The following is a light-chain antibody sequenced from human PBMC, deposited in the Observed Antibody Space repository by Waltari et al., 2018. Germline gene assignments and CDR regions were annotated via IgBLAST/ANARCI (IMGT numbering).Light chain of an antibody. CDR1: SNDVGAYNS. J-gene: IGLJ2*01. CDR3: SSQSSNDVVL. Sequence: QSALTQPPSVSGSPGQSVTIFCAGTSNDVGAYNSFSWYQEHPGQAPRVIIYDVSDRPSGVSDRFSGSKSGNTASLTISGLQAEDEADYYCSSQSSNDVVLFGGGTKLTVL. CDR2: DVS. V-gene: IGLV2-14*01.